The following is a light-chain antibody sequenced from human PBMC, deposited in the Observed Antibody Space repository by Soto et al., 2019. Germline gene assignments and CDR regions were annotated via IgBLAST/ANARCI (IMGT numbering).Light chain of an antibody. J-gene: IGLJ2*01. CDR3: SSYKKRGTVL. CDR1: SSDVGGYDY. CDR2: NVR. V-gene: IGLV2-14*01. Sequence: QSALTQPASVSGSPGQSITISCTGTSSDVGGYDYVSWYQQYAGKAPKLTIYNVRNRPSGVSNRFSGSKSGNMASLTISGLQPEDEADYFCSSYKKRGTVLFCGGTKLTVL.